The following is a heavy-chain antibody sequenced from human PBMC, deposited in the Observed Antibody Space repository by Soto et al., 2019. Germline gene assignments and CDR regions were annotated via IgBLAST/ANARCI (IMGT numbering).Heavy chain of an antibody. D-gene: IGHD3-3*01. CDR1: GFTFSSYG. V-gene: IGHV3-33*01. Sequence: VQLVESGGGVVQPGRSLRLSCAASGFTFSSYGMHWVRQAPGKGLEWVAVIWYDGSNKYYADSVKGRFTISRDNSKNTLYLQMNSLRAEDTAVYYCARGRITIFGVVKKGGMDVWGQGTTVTVSS. J-gene: IGHJ6*02. CDR3: ARGRITIFGVVKKGGMDV. CDR2: IWYDGSNK.